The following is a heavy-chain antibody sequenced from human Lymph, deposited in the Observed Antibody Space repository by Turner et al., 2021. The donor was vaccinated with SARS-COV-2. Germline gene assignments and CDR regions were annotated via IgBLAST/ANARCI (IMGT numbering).Heavy chain of an antibody. Sequence: QVQLVESGGGVVQPGRSLRLSCAASGFTFISYGLHWVRPAPGRGLEWVAVISYDGGHKSYADSLKGRFTISRDNSKNTLYLQMISLRAEDTAVYYCAWALYYYYGMDVWGQGTTVTVSS. J-gene: IGHJ6*02. CDR1: GFTFISYG. V-gene: IGHV3-30*03. CDR3: AWALYYYYGMDV. CDR2: ISYDGGHK.